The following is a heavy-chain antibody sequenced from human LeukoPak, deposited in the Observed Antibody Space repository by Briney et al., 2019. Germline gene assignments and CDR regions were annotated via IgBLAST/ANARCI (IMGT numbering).Heavy chain of an antibody. D-gene: IGHD2-15*01. CDR1: GFTFDDYA. J-gene: IGHJ6*03. Sequence: GGSLRLSCAASGFTFDDYAMHWVRQAPGKGLEWVSLISWDGGSTYYADSVKGRFTISRDNSKNSLYLQMNSLRAEDTALYYCAKDGGGTFRGGVFYYYYMDVWGKGTTVTVSS. CDR3: AKDGGGTFRGGVFYYYYMDV. CDR2: ISWDGGST. V-gene: IGHV3-43D*03.